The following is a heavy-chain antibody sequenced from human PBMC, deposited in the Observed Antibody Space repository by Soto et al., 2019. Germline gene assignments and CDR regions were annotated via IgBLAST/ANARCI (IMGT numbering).Heavy chain of an antibody. CDR3: AHTEVLYCGGDCYHPNRFDP. D-gene: IGHD2-21*02. CDR2: IYWDDNK. CDR1: GFSLNTHGVG. J-gene: IGHJ5*02. Sequence: SGPTLVNPTQTLTLTCTFSGFSLNTHGVGVGWIRQPPGKALECLALIYWDDNKRYSPSLKSRLAITKDTSKNQVVLTMTNMDPVDTGTYYCAHTEVLYCGGDCYHPNRFDPWGQGTLVTVSS. V-gene: IGHV2-5*02.